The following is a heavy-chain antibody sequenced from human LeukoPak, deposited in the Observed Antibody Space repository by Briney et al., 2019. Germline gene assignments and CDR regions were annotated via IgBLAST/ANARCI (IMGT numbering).Heavy chain of an antibody. CDR3: AKDIRSYYDSSAIDY. Sequence: GGSLRLSCAASGFTFDDYAMHWVRQAPGKGLEWVLGIRWNSGTIGYADSVKGRFTISRDNAKNSLYLQMNSLRAEDMALYYCAKDIRSYYDSSAIDYWGQGTLVTVSS. CDR1: GFTFDDYA. D-gene: IGHD3-22*01. CDR2: IRWNSGTI. V-gene: IGHV3-9*03. J-gene: IGHJ4*02.